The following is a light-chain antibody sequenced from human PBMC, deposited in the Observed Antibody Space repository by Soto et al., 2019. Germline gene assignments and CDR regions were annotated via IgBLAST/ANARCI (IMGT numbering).Light chain of an antibody. V-gene: IGKV1-39*01. CDR1: QSISSY. CDR3: QQSYSTPWT. Sequence: DIQMTQSPSSLSASVGDRVTITCRASQSISSYLNWYQQKPGKAPKLLIYAASSLQSGVPSRFSCSGSGTEFTLTISSLQPEDFATYYCQQSYSTPWTFGQGTKVEIK. CDR2: AAS. J-gene: IGKJ1*01.